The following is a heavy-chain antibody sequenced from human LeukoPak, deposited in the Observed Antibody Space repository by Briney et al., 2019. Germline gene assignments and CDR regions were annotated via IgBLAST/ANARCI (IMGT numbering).Heavy chain of an antibody. CDR2: ISYDGSDK. Sequence: PGGSLRLSCAAYGFTFSSYAMQWVRQAPGKGLEWVAVISYDGSDKNYADSVKGRFTISRDNSKNTLYLHMNSLRADDTAVYYCARAVYGSGGYYLDYWGQGTLVIVSS. J-gene: IGHJ4*02. CDR3: ARAVYGSGGYYLDY. D-gene: IGHD6-19*01. CDR1: GFTFSSYA. V-gene: IGHV3-30*04.